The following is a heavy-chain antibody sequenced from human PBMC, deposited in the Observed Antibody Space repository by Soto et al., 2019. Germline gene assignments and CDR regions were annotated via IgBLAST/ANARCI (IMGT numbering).Heavy chain of an antibody. CDR1: GGSIGSYY. CDR3: ARAGSSDYVWGSYRRNYFDY. Sequence: PSETLSLTCTVSGGSIGSYYWSWIRQPPGKGLEWIGYIYYSGSTNYNPSLKSRVTISVDTSKNQFSLKLSSVAAADTAVYYCARAGSSDYVWGSYRRNYFDYWGQGTLVTVSS. CDR2: IYYSGST. J-gene: IGHJ4*02. D-gene: IGHD3-16*02. V-gene: IGHV4-59*01.